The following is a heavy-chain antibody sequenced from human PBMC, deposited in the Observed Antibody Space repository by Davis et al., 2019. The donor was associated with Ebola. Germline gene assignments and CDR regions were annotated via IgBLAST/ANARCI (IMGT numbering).Heavy chain of an antibody. CDR2: IYYSGST. D-gene: IGHD4-17*01. V-gene: IGHV4-59*08. J-gene: IGHJ4*02. CDR3: ARAWDGDYHFDY. Sequence: MPSETLSLTCTVSGGSISNYYWSWIRQPPGKGLEWIGYIYYSGSTNYNPSLKSRVTISVDTSKNYFSLKLSSVTAADTALYYCARAWDGDYHFDYWGQGTLVTVSS. CDR1: GGSISNYY.